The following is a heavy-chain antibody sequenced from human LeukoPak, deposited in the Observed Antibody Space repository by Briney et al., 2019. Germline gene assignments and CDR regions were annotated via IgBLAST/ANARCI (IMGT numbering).Heavy chain of an antibody. CDR3: AKGAYDYIEIAYFDY. V-gene: IGHV3-23*01. Sequence: GGSLRLSCVASGFSFNNYAMNWVRQAPGKGLEGVSLIIGSSGSTFYVDSVKGRFTISRDKSKNTLYLQMNSLRAEDTAVYYCAKGAYDYIEIAYFDYWGQGSLVTVSS. CDR2: IIGSSGST. J-gene: IGHJ4*02. D-gene: IGHD5-12*01. CDR1: GFSFNNYA.